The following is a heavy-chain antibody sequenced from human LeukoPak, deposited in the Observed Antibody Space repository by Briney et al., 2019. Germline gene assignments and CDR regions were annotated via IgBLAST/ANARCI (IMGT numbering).Heavy chain of an antibody. CDR2: IYTSGSGST. D-gene: IGHD2-2*01. J-gene: IGHJ3*02. Sequence: SETLSLTCTVSSGSISSGSYYWSWIRQPAGKGLEWIGRIYTSGSGSTNYNPSLKSRVTISVDTSKNQFSLKLSSVTAADTAVYYCARPTCTSCYDDAFDIWGQGTMVTVSS. CDR3: ARPTCTSCYDDAFDI. CDR1: SGSISSGSYY. V-gene: IGHV4-61*02.